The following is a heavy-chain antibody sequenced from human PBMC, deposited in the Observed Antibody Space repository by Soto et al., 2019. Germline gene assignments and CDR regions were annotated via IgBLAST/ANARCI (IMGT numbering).Heavy chain of an antibody. J-gene: IGHJ4*02. CDR3: ARVPRGAVAGTGVYS. Sequence: EVQLVESGGGLVQPGGSLRLSCAASGFTFSSYSMNWVRQAPGKGLEWVSYISSSSSTIYYADSVKGRFTISRDNAKNALYLQMNSLRDEDTAVYYCARVPRGAVAGTGVYSWGQGTLVTVSS. CDR1: GFTFSSYS. D-gene: IGHD6-19*01. CDR2: ISSSSSTI. V-gene: IGHV3-48*02.